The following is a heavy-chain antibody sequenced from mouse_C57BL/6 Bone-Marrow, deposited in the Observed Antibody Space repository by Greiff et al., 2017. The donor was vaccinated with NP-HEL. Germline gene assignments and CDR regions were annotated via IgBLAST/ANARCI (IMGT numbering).Heavy chain of an antibody. CDR2: INPSSGYT. J-gene: IGHJ1*03. Sequence: VQLQQSGAELARPGASVKMSCKASGYTFTSYTMHWVKQRPGQGLEWIGYINPSSGYTKYNQKFKDKATLTEDKSSSTAYLQLSSLTSEDSAVYYCARSGCTTVVATDWYFDVWGTGTTVTVSS. CDR3: ARSGCTTVVATDWYFDV. D-gene: IGHD1-1*01. CDR1: GYTFTSYT. V-gene: IGHV1-4*01.